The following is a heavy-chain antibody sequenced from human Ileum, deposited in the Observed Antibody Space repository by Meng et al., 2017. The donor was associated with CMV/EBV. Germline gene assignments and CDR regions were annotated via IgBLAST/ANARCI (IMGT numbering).Heavy chain of an antibody. CDR3: ARDPRGFGMDV. V-gene: IGHV3-7*01. J-gene: IGHJ6*02. Sequence: GGSLRLSCVASGFDFSAYWMSWVRQAPGKGLEWVANIRQDGNERYYVDSVKGRFTISRDNAANTLDLQMHSLKVEDTAIYYCARDPRGFGMDVWGRGTTVTVSS. CDR2: IRQDGNER. D-gene: IGHD6-25*01. CDR1: GFDFSAYW.